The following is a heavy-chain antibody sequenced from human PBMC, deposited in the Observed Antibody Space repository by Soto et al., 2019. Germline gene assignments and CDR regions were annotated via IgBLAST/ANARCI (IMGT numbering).Heavy chain of an antibody. J-gene: IGHJ6*02. CDR1: GYTFTSYA. CDR3: AREHFIVVVPAAPYGIDV. D-gene: IGHD2-2*01. CDR2: INAGNGNT. V-gene: IGHV1-3*01. Sequence: ASVKVSCKASGYTFTSYAMHWVRQAPGQRLEWMGWINAGNGNTKYSQKFQGRVTITRDTSASTAYMELSSLRSEDTAVYYCAREHFIVVVPAAPYGIDVWGQGTTVTVSS.